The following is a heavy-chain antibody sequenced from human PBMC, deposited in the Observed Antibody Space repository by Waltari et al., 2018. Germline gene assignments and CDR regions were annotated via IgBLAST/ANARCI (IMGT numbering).Heavy chain of an antibody. CDR3: TTPYYYDSSGYPYDAFDI. J-gene: IGHJ3*02. CDR2: IRSKAYGGTT. Sequence: ESGGGLVQPGRSLRLSCTASGFTFGDYAMSWFRQAPGTGREWVGVIRSKAYGGTTEYAASVKGRFTISRDDSKSIAYLQMNSLKTEDTAVYYCTTPYYYDSSGYPYDAFDIWGQGTMVTVSS. V-gene: IGHV3-49*03. CDR1: GFTFGDYA. D-gene: IGHD3-22*01.